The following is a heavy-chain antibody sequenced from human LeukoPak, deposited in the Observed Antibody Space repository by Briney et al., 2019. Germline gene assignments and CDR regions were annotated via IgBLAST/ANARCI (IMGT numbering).Heavy chain of an antibody. Sequence: TGGSLRLSCAASGFTFSNYAMGWLRQAPGKGLKWVSGISGSDYAYYTDSVKGRFTISRDNSKNTLYLQMNTLRAEDTAVYYCAKGVRYLDWWILDYWGQGTLVPVSS. J-gene: IGHJ4*02. V-gene: IGHV3-23*01. CDR3: AKGVRYLDWWILDY. CDR1: GFTFSNYA. D-gene: IGHD3-9*01. CDR2: ISGSDYA.